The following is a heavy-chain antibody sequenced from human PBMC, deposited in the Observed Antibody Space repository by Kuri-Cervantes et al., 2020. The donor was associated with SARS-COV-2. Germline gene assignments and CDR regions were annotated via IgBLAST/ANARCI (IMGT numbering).Heavy chain of an antibody. D-gene: IGHD3-10*01. V-gene: IGHV3-23*01. J-gene: IGHJ4*02. Sequence: ETLSLTCAVSGFTFSSYAMSWVRQAPGKGLEWDSAISGSGGSTDYADSVKGRFTISRDNSKNTLYLQMNSLRAEDTAVYYCAKEGFFYGSGRHFDYWGQGTLVTVSS. CDR1: GFTFSSYA. CDR2: ISGSGGST. CDR3: AKEGFFYGSGRHFDY.